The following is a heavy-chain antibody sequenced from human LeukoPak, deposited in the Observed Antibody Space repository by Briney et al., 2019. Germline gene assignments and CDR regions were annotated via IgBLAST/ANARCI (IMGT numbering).Heavy chain of an antibody. D-gene: IGHD3-10*01. V-gene: IGHV4-59*01. J-gene: IGHJ4*02. CDR1: GGSISSYY. CDR2: IYYSGST. Sequence: SETLSLTCTVSGGSISSYYWSWIRQPPGKGLEWIGYIYYSGSTNYNPSLKSRVTISVDTSKNQFSLKLSSVTAADTAVYYCANSIAGVSGSYYYWGQGNLVTVSS. CDR3: ANSIAGVSGSYYY.